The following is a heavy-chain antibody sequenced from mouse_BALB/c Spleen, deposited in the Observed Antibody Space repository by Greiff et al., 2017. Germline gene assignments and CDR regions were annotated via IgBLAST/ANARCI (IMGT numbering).Heavy chain of an antibody. Sequence: QVQLQQPGAELVKPGASVKLSCKASGYTFTSYWMHWVKQRPGQGLEWIGEIDPSDSYTNYNQKFKGKATLTVDKSSSTAYMQLSSLTSEDSAVYYCARLGTTVVATSDYWGQGTTLTVSS. CDR3: ARLGTTVVATSDY. CDR1: GYTFTSYW. V-gene: IGHV1-69*02. D-gene: IGHD1-1*01. CDR2: IDPSDSYT. J-gene: IGHJ2*01.